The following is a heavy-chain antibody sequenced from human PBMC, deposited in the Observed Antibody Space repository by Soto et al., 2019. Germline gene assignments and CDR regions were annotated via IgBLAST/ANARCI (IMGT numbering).Heavy chain of an antibody. CDR1: GGSINNGNS. J-gene: IGHJ6*02. D-gene: IGHD2-15*01. V-gene: IGHV4-4*02. Sequence: SETLSLTCTVSGGSINNGNSWSWVRQSPGRGLEWIGEIYYSGRTQYNPSLKSRISISVDNPKNQISLKLTSVTAADTARYYCAASYCSGGRCSAYAMDIWGQGTTVTVSS. CDR2: IYYSGRT. CDR3: AASYCSGGRCSAYAMDI.